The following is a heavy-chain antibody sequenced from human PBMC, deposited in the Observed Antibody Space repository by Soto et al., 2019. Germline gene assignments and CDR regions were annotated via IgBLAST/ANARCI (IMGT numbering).Heavy chain of an antibody. Sequence: WASVKVSCKASGYSFTNNDVSWVRQATGQGLEWMGRMNPGSGDTGYAQKFQGRVTMTRDISIATAYMELSSLRSDDTAIYYCARMETFGSLNWFDPWGQGTLVTVSS. CDR1: GYSFTNND. D-gene: IGHD3-16*01. J-gene: IGHJ5*02. CDR2: MNPGSGDT. CDR3: ARMETFGSLNWFDP. V-gene: IGHV1-8*01.